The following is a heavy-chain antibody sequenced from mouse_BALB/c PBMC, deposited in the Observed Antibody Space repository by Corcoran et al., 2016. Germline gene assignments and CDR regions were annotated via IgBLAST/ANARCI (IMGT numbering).Heavy chain of an antibody. Sequence: EVQLQQSGPELVKPGASVKMSCKASGYTFTSYVMHWVKQKPGQGLEWIGYINPYNDGTKYNEKFKGKATLTSDKSSSTAYMELSSLTSEDSAVYYCARDGYYGSSPFAYWGQGTLVTVSA. J-gene: IGHJ3*01. V-gene: IGHV1S136*01. CDR1: GYTFTSYV. D-gene: IGHD1-1*01. CDR3: ARDGYYGSSPFAY. CDR2: INPYNDGT.